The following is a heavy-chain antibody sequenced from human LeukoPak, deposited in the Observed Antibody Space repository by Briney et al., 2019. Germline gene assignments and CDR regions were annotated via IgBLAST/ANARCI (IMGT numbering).Heavy chain of an antibody. V-gene: IGHV3-21*01. CDR1: GFTFSSYG. Sequence: PGGSLRLSCAASGFTFSSYGMSWVRQAPGKGLEWVSSISSSNDYIYYADSVKGRFTISRDNAKNSLYLQMNSLRAEDTAVYYCVRIPNSAGFPNWFDPWGQGTLVTVSS. CDR2: ISSSNDYI. D-gene: IGHD6-19*01. CDR3: VRIPNSAGFPNWFDP. J-gene: IGHJ5*02.